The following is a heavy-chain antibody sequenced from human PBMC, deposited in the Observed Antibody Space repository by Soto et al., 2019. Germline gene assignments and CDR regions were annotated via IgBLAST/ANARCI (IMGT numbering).Heavy chain of an antibody. CDR2: ISHSGTT. D-gene: IGHD5-12*01. V-gene: IGHV4-39*01. CDR3: ARQSDHYVSSGYGLAS. J-gene: IGHJ4*02. CDR1: GGSISSTRNY. Sequence: SETLSLTCVVSGGSISSTRNYWAWIRQSPGKGLEWIGTISHSGTTFDNPSLKSRFTISADRSTNQLSLKVFSVAAADTAMYYCARQSDHYVSSGYGLASWAPGIRVTVSS.